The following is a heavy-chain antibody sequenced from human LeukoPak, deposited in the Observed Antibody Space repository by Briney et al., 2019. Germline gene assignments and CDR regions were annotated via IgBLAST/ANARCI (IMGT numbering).Heavy chain of an antibody. Sequence: GASVKVSCKASGYTFTGYYMHWVRQAPGQGLEWMGWINPNSGGTNYAQKFQGRVTMTRDTSISTAYMELSRLRSDDTAVYYCARSPRRTIAAASPGITSPDYWGQGTLVTVSS. J-gene: IGHJ4*02. CDR2: INPNSGGT. CDR3: ARSPRRTIAAASPGITSPDY. CDR1: GYTFTGYY. V-gene: IGHV1-2*02. D-gene: IGHD6-13*01.